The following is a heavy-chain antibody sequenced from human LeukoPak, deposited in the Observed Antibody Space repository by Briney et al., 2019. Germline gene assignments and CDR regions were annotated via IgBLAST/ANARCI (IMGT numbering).Heavy chain of an antibody. J-gene: IGHJ4*02. CDR1: GGSVSSSSYY. D-gene: IGHD3-10*01. V-gene: IGHV4-39*01. Sequence: SETLSLTCIVSGGSVSSSSYYWGWIRQSPGKGLEWIGSIHYTGSTYYNPSLKRRVTISVDMTRKKFSLKLSSVAAADTAVYYCARHTLYGSGPGQVYWGQGTLVAVSS. CDR3: ARHTLYGSGPGQVY. CDR2: IHYTGST.